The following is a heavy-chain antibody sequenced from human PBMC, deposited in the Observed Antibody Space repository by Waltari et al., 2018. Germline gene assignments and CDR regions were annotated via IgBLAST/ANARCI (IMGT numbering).Heavy chain of an antibody. CDR2: IWSDGSNT. V-gene: IGHV3-33*08. Sequence: QEQRGESGGGVVKPGRSLRLSCEAFGFSFSSYGRPLVRQAPGKGLEWVAVIWSDGSNTYYADSVKGRFTISRDNSKNTLYLQMNSLRAEDTAIYYCASRSPALDYWGQGTLVTVSS. CDR1: GFSFSSYG. J-gene: IGHJ4*02. CDR3: ASRSPALDY.